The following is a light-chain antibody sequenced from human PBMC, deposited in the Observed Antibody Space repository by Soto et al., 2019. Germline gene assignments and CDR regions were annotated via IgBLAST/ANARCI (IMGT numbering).Light chain of an antibody. J-gene: IGKJ1*01. CDR2: DAS. V-gene: IGKV1-5*01. CDR1: QSITNW. Sequence: DIQMTQSPSTLSASVGDRVTITCRASQSITNWLAWYQQKPGKAPKLLIYDASNLESRVPSRFSGSGSGTEFTLTISSLQPDDFATYYCQHYNSYSEAFGQGTKVDIK. CDR3: QHYNSYSEA.